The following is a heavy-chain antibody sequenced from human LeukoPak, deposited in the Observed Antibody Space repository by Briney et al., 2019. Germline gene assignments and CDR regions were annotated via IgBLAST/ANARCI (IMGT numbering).Heavy chain of an antibody. CDR1: GFTFSIYS. V-gene: IGHV3-21*01. CDR3: ARSWELRGQLGY. D-gene: IGHD1-26*01. Sequence: GSLRLSCTASGFTFSIYSMNWVRQAPGKGLEWVSSIGPSSSYMYYADSLKGRFTISRDNAKNSLYLQMNSLRAEDTAVYYCARSWELRGQLGYWGQGTLVTVSS. J-gene: IGHJ4*02. CDR2: IGPSSSYM.